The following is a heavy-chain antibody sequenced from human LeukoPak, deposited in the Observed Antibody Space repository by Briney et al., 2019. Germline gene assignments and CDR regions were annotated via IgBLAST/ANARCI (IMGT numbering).Heavy chain of an antibody. CDR2: IYYSGST. Sequence: PSETLSLTCTVTGGSISSYYWSWIRQPPGKGLEWIGYIYYSGSTNYNPSLKSRVTISVDTSKNQFSLKLSSVTAADTAVYYCATSDYSNYYYYGMDVWGQGTTVTVSS. J-gene: IGHJ6*02. D-gene: IGHD4-11*01. CDR1: GGSISSYY. V-gene: IGHV4-59*08. CDR3: ATSDYSNYYYYGMDV.